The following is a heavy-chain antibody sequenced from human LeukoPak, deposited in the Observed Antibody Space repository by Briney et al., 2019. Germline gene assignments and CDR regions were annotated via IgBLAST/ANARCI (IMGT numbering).Heavy chain of an antibody. V-gene: IGHV3-7*01. CDR2: IKQDGSEK. Sequence: GGSLRLSCTVSGFTLSSYEMTWFRQAPGKGLEWVANIKQDGSEKYYVDSVKGRFTISRDNAKNSLYLQMNSLRAEDTAVYYCARGPLPDYWGQGTLVTVSS. CDR1: GFTLSSYE. J-gene: IGHJ4*02. CDR3: ARGPLPDY.